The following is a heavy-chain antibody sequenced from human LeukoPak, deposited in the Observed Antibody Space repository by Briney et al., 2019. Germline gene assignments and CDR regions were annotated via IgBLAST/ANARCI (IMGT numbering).Heavy chain of an antibody. V-gene: IGHV1-18*01. D-gene: IGHD6-6*01. Sequence: ASVKVSCKASGYTFTSYGISWERQAPGQGLEWMGWISAYNGNTNYAQKLQGRVTMTTDTSTSTAYMELRSLRSDDTAVYHCARASSSRQDFDYWGQGTLVTVSS. CDR1: GYTFTSYG. J-gene: IGHJ4*02. CDR2: ISAYNGNT. CDR3: ARASSSRQDFDY.